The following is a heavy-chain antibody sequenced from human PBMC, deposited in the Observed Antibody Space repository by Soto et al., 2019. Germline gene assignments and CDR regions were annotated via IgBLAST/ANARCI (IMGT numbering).Heavy chain of an antibody. CDR2: ISWNSGSI. D-gene: IGHD6-19*01. CDR1: GFTFDDYA. V-gene: IGHV3-9*01. Sequence: PGGSLTLSCAASGFTFDDYAMHWVRQAPGKGLEWVSGISWNSGSIGYADSVKGRFTISRDKAKNSLYLQMNSLRAEDTALYYCAKDYSFGYSYFDYWGQGTLVTVSS. CDR3: AKDYSFGYSYFDY. J-gene: IGHJ4*02.